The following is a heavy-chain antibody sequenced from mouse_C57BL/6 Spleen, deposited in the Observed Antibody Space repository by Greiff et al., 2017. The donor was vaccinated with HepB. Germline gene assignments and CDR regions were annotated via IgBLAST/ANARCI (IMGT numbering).Heavy chain of an antibody. CDR3: ARGLGPHWYFDV. CDR1: GYTFTSYW. V-gene: IGHV1-69*01. Sequence: QVQLQQPGAELVMPGASVKLSCKASGYTFTSYWMHWVKQRPGQGLEWIGEIDPSDSYTNYNQKFKGKSTLTVDKSSSTAYMQLSSLTSEDSAVYYCARGLGPHWYFDVWGTGTTVTVSS. CDR2: IDPSDSYT. J-gene: IGHJ1*03.